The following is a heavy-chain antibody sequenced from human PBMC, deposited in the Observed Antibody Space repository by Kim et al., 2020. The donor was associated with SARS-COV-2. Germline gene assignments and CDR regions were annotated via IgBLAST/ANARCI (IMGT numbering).Heavy chain of an antibody. CDR2: IYYSGST. CDR1: GGSISSYY. V-gene: IGHV4-59*13. CDR3: ARTSLIPYYGMDV. Sequence: SETLSLTCTVSGGSISSYYWSWIRQPPGKGLEWIGYIYYSGSTNYNPSLKSRVTISVDTSKNQFSLKLSSVTAADTAVYCCARTSLIPYYGMDVWGQGTTVTVSS. J-gene: IGHJ6*02. D-gene: IGHD2-2*02.